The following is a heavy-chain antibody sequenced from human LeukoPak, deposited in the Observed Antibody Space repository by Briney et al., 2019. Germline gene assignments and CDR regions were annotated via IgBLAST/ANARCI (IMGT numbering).Heavy chain of an antibody. Sequence: GGSLRLSCTASGFTFGDHAMSWVRQAPGKGLEWVGFIRSKAYGGTTEYAASVKGICIISRDDSKSTAYLQMNSLRTEDTAVSYCTRAPIQVWLYYGMDVWGEGTTVIVSS. D-gene: IGHD5-18*01. J-gene: IGHJ6*04. V-gene: IGHV3-49*04. CDR2: IRSKAYGGTT. CDR1: GFTFGDHA. CDR3: TRAPIQVWLYYGMDV.